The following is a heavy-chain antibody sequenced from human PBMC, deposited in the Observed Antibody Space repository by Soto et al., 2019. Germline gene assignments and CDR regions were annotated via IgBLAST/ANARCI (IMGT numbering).Heavy chain of an antibody. V-gene: IGHV5-10-1*01. CDR2: IDPSDSYT. Sequence: GESLKISCKGSGYSFTIYWISWVRQMPGKGLEWMGRIDPSDSYTNYSPSFQGHVTISADKSISTAYLQWSSLKASDTAMYYRARHYGGNSDWFDPWGQGTLVTVSS. CDR3: ARHYGGNSDWFDP. J-gene: IGHJ5*02. CDR1: GYSFTIYW. D-gene: IGHD4-17*01.